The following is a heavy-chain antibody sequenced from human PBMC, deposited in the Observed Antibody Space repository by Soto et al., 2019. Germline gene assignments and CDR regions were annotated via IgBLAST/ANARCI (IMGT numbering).Heavy chain of an antibody. V-gene: IGHV2-5*02. CDR1: GFSLTTRGVG. Sequence: QITLKESGPTLVKPTQTLTLTCTFSGFSLTTRGVGVGWIRQPPGKALECLALIYWDDDKRYSPSLQSRLSITKDTSKNQVFLAMTNVDPVDTATYYCAHIQNYYQYDWFDPWGQGTLVSVSS. D-gene: IGHD3-16*01. CDR2: IYWDDDK. J-gene: IGHJ5*02. CDR3: AHIQNYYQYDWFDP.